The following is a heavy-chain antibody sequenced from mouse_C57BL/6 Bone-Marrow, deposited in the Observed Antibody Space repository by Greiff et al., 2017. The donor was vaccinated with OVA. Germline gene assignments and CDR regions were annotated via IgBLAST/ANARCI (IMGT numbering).Heavy chain of an antibody. CDR1: GYTFTSYW. Sequence: QVQLQQSGAELVRPGSSVKLSCKASGYTFTSYWMHWVKQRPIQGLEWIGNIDPSDSDTHYNQKFKDKATLTVDKSSSTAYMQLSSLTSEDSAVYYCARRSPYYFDYWGQGTTLTVSS. J-gene: IGHJ2*01. CDR2: IDPSDSDT. V-gene: IGHV1-52*01. CDR3: ARRSPYYFDY.